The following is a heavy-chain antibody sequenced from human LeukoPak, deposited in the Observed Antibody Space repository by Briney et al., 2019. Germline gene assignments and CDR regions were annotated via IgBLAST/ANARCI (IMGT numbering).Heavy chain of an antibody. D-gene: IGHD1-1*01. Sequence: GGSLRLSCAASGFTFSSYSMNWVRQAPGKGLEWVSSISSSSYIYYADSVKGRFTISRDNAKNSLYLQMNSLRAEDTAVYYCARNWNDVRYFDYWGQGTLITVSS. J-gene: IGHJ4*02. V-gene: IGHV3-21*01. CDR1: GFTFSSYS. CDR2: ISSSSYI. CDR3: ARNWNDVRYFDY.